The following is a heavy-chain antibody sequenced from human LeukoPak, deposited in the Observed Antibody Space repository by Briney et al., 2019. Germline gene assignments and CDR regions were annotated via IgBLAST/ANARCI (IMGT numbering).Heavy chain of an antibody. CDR3: ARGLMPTSSSYSNAFDI. V-gene: IGHV4-4*02. CDR2: VYHSGST. CDR1: GASISSSHW. J-gene: IGHJ3*02. D-gene: IGHD6-13*01. Sequence: SETLSLTCAVSGASISSSHWWSWVRRPPEKGLEWIGEVYHSGSTNYNPSPKGRVTISVDTSKNQFSLELRSVTAADTAVYFCARGLMPTSSSYSNAFDIWGQGTMLTVSS.